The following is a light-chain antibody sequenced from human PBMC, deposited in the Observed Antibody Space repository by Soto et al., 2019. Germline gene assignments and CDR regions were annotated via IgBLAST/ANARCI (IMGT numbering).Light chain of an antibody. V-gene: IGKV3-20*01. CDR3: QQYASSPPVS. Sequence: EMVLTQSPGTPPFSTGERVTLSCRASQSVSTSLAWSQQKPGQDPRHLIYGAPSRYTAIRDSLSGSVSGTDFSLAILGLEPEDWVVYDCQQYASSPPVSFGGATKGEI. CDR1: QSVSTS. J-gene: IGKJ4*01. CDR2: GAP.